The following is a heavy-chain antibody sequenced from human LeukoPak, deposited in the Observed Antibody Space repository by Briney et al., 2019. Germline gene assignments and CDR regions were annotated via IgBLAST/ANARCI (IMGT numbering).Heavy chain of an antibody. CDR2: IWYDGSNK. V-gene: IGHV3-33*01. CDR1: GFTFSSYG. CDR3: ASGSYYMGSFDD. D-gene: IGHD3-10*01. J-gene: IGHJ4*02. Sequence: GGSLRLSCAASGFTFSSYGMHWVRQAPGKGLEWVAVIWYDGSNKYYADSVKGRFTISRDNSKNTLYLQMNSLRAEDTAVYYCASGSYYMGSFDDWCQGTLVTVAS.